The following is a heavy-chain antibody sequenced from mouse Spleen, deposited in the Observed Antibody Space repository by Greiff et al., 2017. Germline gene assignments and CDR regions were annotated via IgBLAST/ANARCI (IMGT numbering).Heavy chain of an antibody. V-gene: IGHV1-72*01. D-gene: IGHD1-1*01. CDR2: IDPNSGGT. CDR1: GYTFTSYW. CDR3: ARCPYYYGSSYWYFDV. Sequence: QVQLKESGAELVKPGASVKLSCKASGYTFTSYWMHWVKQRPGRGLEWIGRIDPNSGGTKYNEKFKSKATLTVDKPSSTAYMQLSSLTSEDSAVYYCARCPYYYGSSYWYFDVWGAGTTVTVSS. J-gene: IGHJ1*01.